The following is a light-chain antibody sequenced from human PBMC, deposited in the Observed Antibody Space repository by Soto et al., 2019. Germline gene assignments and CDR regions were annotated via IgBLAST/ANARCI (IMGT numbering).Light chain of an antibody. CDR1: QYISNY. V-gene: IGKV1-16*02. J-gene: IGKJ4*01. Sequence: DIQMTQSPSSLSASVGDTVTITCRASQYISNYVAWFQQKPGQAHKSLIYAASKLHSGVQSKFTGSGSGTDFTLTIRSLQPDDSAAYYCKQYNNFPLTFGGGTKVDIK. CDR3: KQYNNFPLT. CDR2: AAS.